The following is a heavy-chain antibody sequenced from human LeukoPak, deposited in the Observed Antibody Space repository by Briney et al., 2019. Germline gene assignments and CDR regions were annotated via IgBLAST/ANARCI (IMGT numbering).Heavy chain of an antibody. D-gene: IGHD3-10*01. V-gene: IGHV3-23*01. CDR2: ISGSGGST. Sequence: GGSLRLSCAASGFTFSSYAMXWVRQAXXXXXXXXSGISGSGGSTYYADSVKGRFTISRDNSKNTLYLQMNSLRAEDTAMYYCAKGGVGSGKTFDSWGQGTLVTVSS. CDR1: GFTFSSYA. CDR3: AKGGVGSGKTFDS. J-gene: IGHJ4*02.